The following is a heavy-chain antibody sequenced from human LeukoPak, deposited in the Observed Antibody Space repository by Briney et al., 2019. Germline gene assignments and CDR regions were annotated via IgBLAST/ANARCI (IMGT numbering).Heavy chain of an antibody. J-gene: IGHJ6*03. D-gene: IGHD6-19*01. Sequence: GGSLRLSCAASGFTFSSYSMNWVRQAPGKGLEWVSSISSSSSYIYYADSVKGRFTISRDNAKNSLYLQMNSLRAEDTAVYYCARDCTPMAGDPGGYYYYYYMDVWGKGTTVTVSS. CDR3: ARDCTPMAGDPGGYYYYYYMDV. CDR2: ISSSSSYI. CDR1: GFTFSSYS. V-gene: IGHV3-21*01.